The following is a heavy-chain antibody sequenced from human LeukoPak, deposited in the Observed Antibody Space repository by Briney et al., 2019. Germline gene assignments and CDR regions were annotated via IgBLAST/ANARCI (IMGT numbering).Heavy chain of an antibody. D-gene: IGHD2-21*01. V-gene: IGHV3-30*03. CDR1: GFGLGSYN. CDR2: ISFNGNDK. Sequence: PGRSLRLSCAASGFGLGSYNMYWVRQAPGKGLEWVTLISFNGNDKKYADSVKGRFTVSRNNPQKMVYLQMDSLTTEDTAVYFCAREGSTVVIHAFDVWGQGTMVTVSS. J-gene: IGHJ3*01. CDR3: AREGSTVVIHAFDV.